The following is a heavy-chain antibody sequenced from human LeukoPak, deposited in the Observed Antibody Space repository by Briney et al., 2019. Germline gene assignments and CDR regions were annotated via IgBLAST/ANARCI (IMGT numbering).Heavy chain of an antibody. D-gene: IGHD4-17*01. Sequence: GGSLRLSCAASGFTFSSYAMSWVRQAPGKGLEWVSAISGSGGSTYYADSVKGRFTISRDNSKNMLYPQMNSLRAEDTAVYYCAKDTALMTVTTYDYWGQGTLVTVSS. V-gene: IGHV3-23*01. CDR2: ISGSGGST. J-gene: IGHJ4*02. CDR1: GFTFSSYA. CDR3: AKDTALMTVTTYDY.